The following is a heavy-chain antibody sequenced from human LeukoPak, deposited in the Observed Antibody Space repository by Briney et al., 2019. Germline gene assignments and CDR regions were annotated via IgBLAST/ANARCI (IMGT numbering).Heavy chain of an antibody. CDR2: IYYSGST. Sequence: SETLSLTCTVSGGSISSYYWGWIRQPPGKGLEWIGYIYYSGSTNYSPSLKSRVTISVDTSKNQFSLKLSSVTAADTAVYYCAAVVWSGYPRVYNDYWGQGTLVTVSS. CDR3: AAVVWSGYPRVYNDY. J-gene: IGHJ4*02. V-gene: IGHV4-59*01. CDR1: GGSISSYY. D-gene: IGHD3-3*01.